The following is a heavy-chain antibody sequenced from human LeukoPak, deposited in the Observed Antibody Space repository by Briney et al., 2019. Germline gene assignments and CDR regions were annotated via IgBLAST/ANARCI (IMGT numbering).Heavy chain of an antibody. D-gene: IGHD5/OR15-5a*01. Sequence: ASVKVSCKASGYTFTGYYMHWVRQAPGQGLEWMGWINPNSGGTNYAQKLQGRVTMATDTSTSTAYMELRSLRSDDTAVYYCARGFYDDDLFDYWGQGTLVTVSS. CDR3: ARGFYDDDLFDY. CDR2: INPNSGGT. CDR1: GYTFTGYY. V-gene: IGHV1-2*02. J-gene: IGHJ4*02.